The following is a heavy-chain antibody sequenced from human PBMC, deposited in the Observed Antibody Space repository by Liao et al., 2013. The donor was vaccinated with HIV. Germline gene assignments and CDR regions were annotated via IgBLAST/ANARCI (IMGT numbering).Heavy chain of an antibody. V-gene: IGHV4-34*01. CDR2: INHSGST. Sequence: QLQLQQWGAGLLKPSETLSLTCAVYGGSFSGYYWSWIRQPPGKGLEWIGEINHSGSTNYNPSLKSRVTISVDTSKNQFSLKLSSVTAADTAVYYCARGGRLTYSGSYPLRYWGQGTLVTVSS. CDR3: ARGGRLTYSGSYPLRY. J-gene: IGHJ4*02. CDR1: GGSFSGYY. D-gene: IGHD3-10*01.